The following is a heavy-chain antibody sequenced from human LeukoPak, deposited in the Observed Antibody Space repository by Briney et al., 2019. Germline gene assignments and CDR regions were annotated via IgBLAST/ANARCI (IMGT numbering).Heavy chain of an antibody. V-gene: IGHV4-59*07. CDR3: ARVYDYVWGSYRPGYYSYYYMDV. J-gene: IGHJ6*03. CDR2: IYDSEST. CDR1: GLSISSYY. D-gene: IGHD3-16*02. Sequence: SDTLSLTCTVSGLSISSYYWSWIRQPPGKGLEWIGYIYDSESTNYNLSLKSRATLSVDKSNNQLSLKVSSVTAADTAVYYCARVYDYVWGSYRPGYYSYYYMDVWGKGTTVTVSS.